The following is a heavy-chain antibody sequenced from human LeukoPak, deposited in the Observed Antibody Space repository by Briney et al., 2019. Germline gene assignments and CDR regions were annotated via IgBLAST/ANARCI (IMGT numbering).Heavy chain of an antibody. D-gene: IGHD3-10*01. CDR2: IYYSGST. J-gene: IGHJ4*02. CDR3: ARGGITMVRGGYPAFDY. V-gene: IGHV4-30-4*01. Sequence: KTSETLSLTCTVSGGSISSGDYYWSWIRQPPGKGLEWIGYIYYSGSTYYNPSLKSRITISVDTSKNQFSLKLSSVTAADTAVYYCARGGITMVRGGYPAFDYWGQGTLVTVSS. CDR1: GGSISSGDYY.